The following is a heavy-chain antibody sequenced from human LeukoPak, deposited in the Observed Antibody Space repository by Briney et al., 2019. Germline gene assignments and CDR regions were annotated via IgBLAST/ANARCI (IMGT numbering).Heavy chain of an antibody. Sequence: GGSLRLSCAASGFTFDDYAMHWVRHAPGKGLEWVSLISWDGGSTYYADSVKGRFTISRDNSKSSLYLQMNSLRAEDTALYYCAKGALWFGEAVDYWGQGTLVTVSS. V-gene: IGHV3-43D*04. D-gene: IGHD3-10*01. CDR2: ISWDGGST. J-gene: IGHJ4*02. CDR1: GFTFDDYA. CDR3: AKGALWFGEAVDY.